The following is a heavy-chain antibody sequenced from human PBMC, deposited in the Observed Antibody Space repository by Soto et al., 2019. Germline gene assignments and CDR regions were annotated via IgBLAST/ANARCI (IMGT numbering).Heavy chain of an antibody. CDR3: SRDDSDWFFN. Sequence: SLRLSCAASGFTFSSYAMNWVRQAPGKGLEWVSVISGSGSSTYYADSVKGRFTISRDNSKNTLYLQMNSLRAEDTAVYYCSRDDSDWFFNWGRGTLVTVSS. D-gene: IGHD3-9*01. J-gene: IGHJ4*02. V-gene: IGHV3-23*01. CDR2: ISGSGSST. CDR1: GFTFSSYA.